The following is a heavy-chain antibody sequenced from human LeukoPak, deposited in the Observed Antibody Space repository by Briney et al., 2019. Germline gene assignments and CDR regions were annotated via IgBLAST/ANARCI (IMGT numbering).Heavy chain of an antibody. Sequence: SETLSLTCAVSGYSISSGYYWGWIRQPPGKGLEWIGSIYHSGSTYYNPSLKSRVTISVDTSKNQFSLKLSSVTAADTAVYYCAAEGDSSGYYPPLFLDYWGQGTLVTVSS. J-gene: IGHJ4*02. V-gene: IGHV4-38-2*01. CDR1: GYSISSGYY. D-gene: IGHD3-22*01. CDR3: AAEGDSSGYYPPLFLDY. CDR2: IYHSGST.